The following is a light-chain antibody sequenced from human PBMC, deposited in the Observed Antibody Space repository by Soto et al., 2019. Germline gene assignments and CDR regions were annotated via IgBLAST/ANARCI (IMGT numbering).Light chain of an antibody. CDR3: LQDINYPWT. CDR1: QGIGNA. J-gene: IGKJ1*01. Sequence: AIQMTQSPSSLSASVGDRVTISCRASQGIGNALGWYQQKPGTPPTVLIYGASNLQSGVPPRFSGSGYGTDFTLAISSLQPEDSATYYCLQDINYPWTFGQGTKVEIK. V-gene: IGKV1-6*01. CDR2: GAS.